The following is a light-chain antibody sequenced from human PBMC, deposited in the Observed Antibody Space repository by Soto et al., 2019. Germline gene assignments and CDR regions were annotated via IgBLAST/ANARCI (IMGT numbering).Light chain of an antibody. CDR3: ATRDNSLSRWV. J-gene: IGLJ3*02. CDR2: CND. Sequence: QSVLTQPPSASGTPGQRVTISCSGCSSNIGTNYVYWYKQLPGTAPKLLIYCNDQRPSGVPDRLSGSKSGTSASLAISGLRSEDEADYYCATRDNSLSRWVFGGGTKVTVL. CDR1: SSNIGTNY. V-gene: IGLV1-47*02.